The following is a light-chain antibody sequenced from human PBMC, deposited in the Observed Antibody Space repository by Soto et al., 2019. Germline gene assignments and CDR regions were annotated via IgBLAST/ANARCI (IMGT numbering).Light chain of an antibody. CDR1: QSVTSNY. J-gene: IGKJ2*01. CDR3: QQYGSSPPMYT. CDR2: GPS. V-gene: IGKV3-20*01. Sequence: EIVLTQSPGTLSLSPGERATLSCRASQSVTSNYLAWYQQKPGQAPRLLVYGPSSRATGIPDRFSGSGSGTDFTLTISRLEPEDFAVYYCQQYGSSPPMYTFGQGTNLEIK.